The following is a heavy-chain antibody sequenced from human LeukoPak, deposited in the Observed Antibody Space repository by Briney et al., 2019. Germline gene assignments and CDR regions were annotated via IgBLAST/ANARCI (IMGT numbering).Heavy chain of an antibody. CDR1: GFAFSNYA. V-gene: IGHV3-64D*06. Sequence: GGSLRLSCAASGFAFSNYAMHWVRQAPGKGLEYVSAISSNGGSTYYADSVKGRFTVSRDNSKNTLYLQMSSLRTEDTAVYYCVKDGSGSYYTYYFDYWGQGTLVTASS. CDR3: VKDGSGSYYTYYFDY. CDR2: ISSNGGST. J-gene: IGHJ4*02. D-gene: IGHD3-10*01.